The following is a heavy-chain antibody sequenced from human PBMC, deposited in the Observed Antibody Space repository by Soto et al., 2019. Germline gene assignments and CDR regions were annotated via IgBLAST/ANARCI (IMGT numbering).Heavy chain of an antibody. V-gene: IGHV3-9*01. CDR2: ISWNGATM. CDR3: ANAPEGQYYYGMDV. CDR1: GFTFDDYA. Sequence: SLRLSCAASGFTFDDYAMHWVRQAPGKGLEWVSGISWNGATMGYADSVKGRFTISRDNAKNSLYLQMNNLRAEDTALYYCANAPEGQYYYGMDVWGQGTTVTVSS. J-gene: IGHJ6*02.